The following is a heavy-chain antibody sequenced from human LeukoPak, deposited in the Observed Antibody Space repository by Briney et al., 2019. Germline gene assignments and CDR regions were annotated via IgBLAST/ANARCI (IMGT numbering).Heavy chain of an antibody. J-gene: IGHJ3*02. CDR1: GYTLTELS. Sequence: ASVKVSCKVSGYTLTELSMHWVRQAPGKGLEWMEGFDPEDGETIYAQKFQGRVTMTEDTSTDTAYMELSSLRSEDTAVYYCATLVNVLYSSSWYRAFDIWGQGTMVTVSS. CDR2: FDPEDGET. V-gene: IGHV1-24*01. CDR3: ATLVNVLYSSSWYRAFDI. D-gene: IGHD6-13*01.